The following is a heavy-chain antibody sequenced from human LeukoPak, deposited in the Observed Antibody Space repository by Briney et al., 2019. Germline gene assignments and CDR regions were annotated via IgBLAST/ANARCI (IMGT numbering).Heavy chain of an antibody. CDR3: AREGSSGWYMPYYFDY. J-gene: IGHJ4*02. CDR1: GFTFSSYS. D-gene: IGHD6-19*01. Sequence: GGSLRLSCAASGFTFSSYSMNWVRQAPGKGVVWVSSISSSSSYIYHADSVKGRFTISRDNAKNSLYLQMNSLRAEDTAVYYCAREGSSGWYMPYYFDYWGQGTLVTVSS. V-gene: IGHV3-21*01. CDR2: ISSSSSYI.